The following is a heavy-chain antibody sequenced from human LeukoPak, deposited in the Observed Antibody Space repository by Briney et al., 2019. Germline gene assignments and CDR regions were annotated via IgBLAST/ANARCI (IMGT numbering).Heavy chain of an antibody. J-gene: IGHJ4*02. CDR1: GGSFSGYY. CDR3: ARGFGIAVGY. CDR2: INHSGST. Sequence: SETLSLTCAVYGGSFSGYYWSWIRQPPRKGLEWIGEINHSGSTNYNPSLKSRVTISVDTSKNQFSLKLSSVTAADTAVYYCARGFGIAVGYWGQGTLVTVSS. D-gene: IGHD6-19*01. V-gene: IGHV4-34*01.